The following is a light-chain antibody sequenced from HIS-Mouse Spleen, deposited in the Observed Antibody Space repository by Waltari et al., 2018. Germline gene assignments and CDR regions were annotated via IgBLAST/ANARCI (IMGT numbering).Light chain of an antibody. CDR2: DVS. CDR3: SSYTSSSTLV. V-gene: IGLV2-14*03. CDR1: SRDVGGYNY. Sequence: QSALTQPASVSGSPGRSLTSPCTGTSRDVGGYNYVPWYQQHPRKAPKLMIYDVSNRPSGVSNRFSGSKSGNTASLTISGLQAEDEADYYCSSYTSSSTLVFGGGTKLTVL. J-gene: IGLJ3*02.